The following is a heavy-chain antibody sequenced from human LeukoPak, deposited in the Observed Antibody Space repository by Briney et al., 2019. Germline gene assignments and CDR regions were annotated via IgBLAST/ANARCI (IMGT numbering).Heavy chain of an antibody. CDR3: AREIDSRPFDY. J-gene: IGHJ4*02. CDR2: ISSSSYI. D-gene: IGHD3-22*01. CDR1: GFTFSSYS. V-gene: IGHV3-21*01. Sequence: GGSLRLSCAASGFTFSSYSMNWVRQAPGKGLEWVSSISSSSYIYYADSVKGRFTISRDNAKNSLYLQMNSLRAEDTAVYYCAREIDSRPFDYWGQGTLVTVSS.